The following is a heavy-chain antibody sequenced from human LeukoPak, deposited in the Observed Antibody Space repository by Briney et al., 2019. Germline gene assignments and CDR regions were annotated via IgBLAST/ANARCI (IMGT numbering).Heavy chain of an antibody. Sequence: ASVKVSCKASGYTFTRDAMNWVRQAPGQGLEYMGWIDTNTGNPTYAQGFTRRFVFSLDTSVSTAYLQIFSLKAEDTAVYYCARKSMVQHMDVWGNGTTVTVSS. CDR2: IDTNTGNP. D-gene: IGHD3-10*01. J-gene: IGHJ6*03. V-gene: IGHV7-4-1*01. CDR3: ARKSMVQHMDV. CDR1: GYTFTRDA.